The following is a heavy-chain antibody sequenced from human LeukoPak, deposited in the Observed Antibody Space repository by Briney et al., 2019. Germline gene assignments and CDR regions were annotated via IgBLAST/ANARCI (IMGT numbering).Heavy chain of an antibody. J-gene: IGHJ4*02. CDR1: GYSFTTYW. V-gene: IGHV5-51*01. Sequence: GESPKISCQGSGYSFTTYWIGWVRQMPGKGLECMGIIYPGDSDTRYSPSFQGQVTISADKSINTANLQWSSLKASDTAMYYCARLGTYWSNYYFEYWGQGTLVTVSS. D-gene: IGHD3-10*01. CDR3: ARLGTYWSNYYFEY. CDR2: IYPGDSDT.